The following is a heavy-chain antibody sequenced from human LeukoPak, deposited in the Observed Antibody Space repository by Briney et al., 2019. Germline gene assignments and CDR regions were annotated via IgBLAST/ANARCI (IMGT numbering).Heavy chain of an antibody. CDR3: ARADRDYGGNWYFDL. CDR2: INPNSRGT. Sequence: ASVKVSCKASGYTFTGYYMHWVRRAPGQGLEWMGWINPNSRGTNYAQNFQGRVTMTRDTSISTAYMELRRLRSDDTAVYYCARADRDYGGNWYFDLWGRGTLVTVSS. J-gene: IGHJ2*01. D-gene: IGHD4-23*01. V-gene: IGHV1-2*02. CDR1: GYTFTGYY.